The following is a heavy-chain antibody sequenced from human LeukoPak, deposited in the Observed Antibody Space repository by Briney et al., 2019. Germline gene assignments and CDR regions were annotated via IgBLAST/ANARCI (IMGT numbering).Heavy chain of an antibody. D-gene: IGHD1-26*01. J-gene: IGHJ4*02. Sequence: ASVKVSCKASGYTFTSYGISWVRQAPGQGLEWMAWITPYNGHTNYAQKLQGRVTMTTDTSTSTAHMELRSLRFDDTAVYYCARGDHSGSYLIDYWGQGTLVTVSS. V-gene: IGHV1-18*01. CDR1: GYTFTSYG. CDR2: ITPYNGHT. CDR3: ARGDHSGSYLIDY.